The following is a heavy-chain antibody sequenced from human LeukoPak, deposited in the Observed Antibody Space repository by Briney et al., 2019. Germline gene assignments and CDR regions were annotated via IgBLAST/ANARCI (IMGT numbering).Heavy chain of an antibody. J-gene: IGHJ6*02. V-gene: IGHV4-59*01. CDR3: ARQSQYYYYGMDV. Sequence: SETLSLTCTVSGGSISSYYWSWIRQPPGKGLEWIGYIDYSGSTNYNPSLKSRVTISVDTSKNQFSLKLSSATAADTAVYYCARQSQYYYYGMDVWGQGTTVTVSS. CDR2: IDYSGST. CDR1: GGSISSYY.